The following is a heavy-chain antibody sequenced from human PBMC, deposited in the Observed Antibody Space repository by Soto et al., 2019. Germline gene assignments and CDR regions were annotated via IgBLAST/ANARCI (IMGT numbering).Heavy chain of an antibody. CDR2: IYHSGST. J-gene: IGHJ4*02. V-gene: IGHV4-38-2*01. D-gene: IGHD6-13*01. CDR1: GYSISSGYY. Sequence: QVQLQESGPGLVKPSETLSLTCAVSGYSISSGYYWGWIRQPPGKGLEWIGSIYHSGSTYYNPSLKSRVTISVDTSKNQFSLKLSSVTAADTAVYYCARAPRSAAGTFDYWGQGTLVTVSS. CDR3: ARAPRSAAGTFDY.